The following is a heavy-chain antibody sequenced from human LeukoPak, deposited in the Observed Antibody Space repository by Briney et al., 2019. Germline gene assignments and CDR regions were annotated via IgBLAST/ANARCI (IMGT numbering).Heavy chain of an antibody. CDR3: ARLFTPRNCSTTSCYWKGWFDP. CDR2: IIPIFGTA. D-gene: IGHD2-2*01. CDR1: RGTFSSYA. V-gene: IGHV1-69*13. J-gene: IGHJ5*02. Sequence: GASVKVSCKTSRGTFSSYAISWVRQAPGQGLEWMGGIIPIFGTANYAQKFQGRVTITADEFTSTAYMELSSLRSEDTAVYYCARLFTPRNCSTTSCYWKGWFDPWGQGTLVTVSS.